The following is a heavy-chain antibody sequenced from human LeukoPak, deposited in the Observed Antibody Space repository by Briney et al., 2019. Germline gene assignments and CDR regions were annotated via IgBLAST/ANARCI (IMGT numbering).Heavy chain of an antibody. CDR2: ISSSGSTI. J-gene: IGHJ4*02. D-gene: IGHD3-3*01. CDR3: ANSPFWSGYSPRDY. CDR1: GFTFSSYE. Sequence: PGGSLRLSCAASGFTFSSYEMNWVRQAPGKGLEWVSYISSSGSTIHYADSVKGRFTISRDNAKNSLYLQMNSLRAEDTAVYYCANSPFWSGYSPRDYWGQGTLVTVSS. V-gene: IGHV3-48*03.